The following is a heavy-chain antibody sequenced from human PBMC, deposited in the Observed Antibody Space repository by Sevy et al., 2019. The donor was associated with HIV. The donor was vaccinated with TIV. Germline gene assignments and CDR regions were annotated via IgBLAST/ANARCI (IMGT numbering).Heavy chain of an antibody. CDR3: ATLRSWVLKPPYYFDY. J-gene: IGHJ4*02. CDR2: ISGSGATT. V-gene: IGHV3-23*01. CDR1: GFTFSSYA. D-gene: IGHD1-26*01. Sequence: GGSLRLSCGVSGFTFSSYAMTWVRQPPGKGLEWVSIISGSGATTSYADSVKGRFTTSRDNSKNALYLQMNSLRAEDTAVYYCATLRSWVLKPPYYFDYWGQGTLVTVSS.